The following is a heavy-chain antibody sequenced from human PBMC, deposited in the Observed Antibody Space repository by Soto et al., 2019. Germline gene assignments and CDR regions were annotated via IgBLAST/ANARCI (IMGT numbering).Heavy chain of an antibody. D-gene: IGHD6-19*01. J-gene: IGHJ4*02. Sequence: PGGSLRVACTASGFTFSSYAMSWVRQAPGKGLEWVSAISGSGGSTYYADSVKGRFTISRDNSKNTLYLQMNSLRAEDTAVYYCAKPVYSSGWDCPFDYWGQGTLVTVSS. CDR3: AKPVYSSGWDCPFDY. CDR2: ISGSGGST. V-gene: IGHV3-23*01. CDR1: GFTFSSYA.